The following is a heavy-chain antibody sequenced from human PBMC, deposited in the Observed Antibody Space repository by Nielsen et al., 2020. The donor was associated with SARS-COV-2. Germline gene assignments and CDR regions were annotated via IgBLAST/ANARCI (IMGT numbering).Heavy chain of an antibody. J-gene: IGHJ3*02. Sequence: GGSLRLPCAASGFPFSSFAMHWVRQAPGKGLEWVAVISFDGSDEYSADSVKGRFTISRDNAKNTLYLQMTSLRTEDTAVYYCAREDSWELLRTYDALDIWGQGTMVSVSS. D-gene: IGHD1-26*01. CDR2: ISFDGSDE. CDR1: GFPFSSFA. CDR3: AREDSWELLRTYDALDI. V-gene: IGHV3-30-3*01.